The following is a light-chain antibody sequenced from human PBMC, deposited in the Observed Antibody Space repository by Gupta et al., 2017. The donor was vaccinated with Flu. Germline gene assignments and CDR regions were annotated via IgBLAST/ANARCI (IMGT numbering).Light chain of an antibody. J-gene: IGKJ4*01. CDR1: QSVGIN. CDR3: QQYNKGHPLLT. Sequence: TLSVSPGESATLTCRASQSVGINLAWYQQKPGQAPRLLIHGASTRSTDITDRFSGSGYGTEFTLTISSRQSEDIAVYYCQQYNKGHPLLTVGGGTKVEIK. V-gene: IGKV3-15*01. CDR2: GAS.